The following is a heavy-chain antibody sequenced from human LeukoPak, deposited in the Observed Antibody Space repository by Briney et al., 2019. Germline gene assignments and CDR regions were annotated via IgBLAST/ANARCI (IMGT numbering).Heavy chain of an antibody. V-gene: IGHV5-51*01. CDR2: IYPGDSDT. CDR3: ARLPRVDTAMVTEYYFDY. D-gene: IGHD5-18*01. CDR1: GYSFASYW. J-gene: IGHJ4*02. Sequence: GESLKISCKGSGYSFASYWIGWVRQMPGKGLEWMGIIYPGDSDTRYSPSFQGQVTISADESISTAYLQWSSLKASDTAMYYCARLPRVDTAMVTEYYFDYWGQGTLVTVSS.